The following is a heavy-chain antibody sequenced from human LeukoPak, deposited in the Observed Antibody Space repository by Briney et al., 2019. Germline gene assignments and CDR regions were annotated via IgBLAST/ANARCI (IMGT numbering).Heavy chain of an antibody. J-gene: IGHJ4*02. CDR3: ARTAYSGSYYGY. CDR1: GYTFTGYY. D-gene: IGHD1-26*01. V-gene: IGHV1-2*04. CDR2: INPNSGGT. Sequence: ASVKVSCKASGYTFTGYYMHWVRQAPGQGLEWMGWINPNSGGTNYAQKFQGWVTMTRDTSISAAYMELSRLRSDDTAVYYCARTAYSGSYYGYWGQGTLVTVSS.